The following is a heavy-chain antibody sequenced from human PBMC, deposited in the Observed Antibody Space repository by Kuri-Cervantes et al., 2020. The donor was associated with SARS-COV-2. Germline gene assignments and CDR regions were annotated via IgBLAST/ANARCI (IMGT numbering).Heavy chain of an antibody. J-gene: IGHJ4*02. CDR1: GYTFTSYD. V-gene: IGHV1-8*01. D-gene: IGHD3-22*01. CDR3: AREGYDSSGLVDY. Sequence: ASVKVSCKASGYTFTSYDINWVRQATGQGLEWMGWMNPNSGNTGYAQKFQGRVTMTTDTSTSTAYMELRSLRSDDTAVYYCAREGYDSSGLVDYWGQGTLVTVSS. CDR2: MNPNSGNT.